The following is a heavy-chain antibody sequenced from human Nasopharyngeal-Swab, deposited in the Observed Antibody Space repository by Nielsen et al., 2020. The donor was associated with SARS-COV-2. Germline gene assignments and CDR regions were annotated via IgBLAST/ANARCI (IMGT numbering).Heavy chain of an antibody. D-gene: IGHD3-3*01. CDR1: GFSFSSYA. V-gene: IGHV3-30*04. J-gene: IGHJ6*02. CDR2: MAYDGSYE. CDR3: ARDGLDYDFWSAYFMDV. Sequence: GASLKISCAASGFSFSSYAMQWVRQAPGKGLEWVALMAYDGSYEHYADSVKGRLTISRDNTKNSLSLQMNSLRAEDTAAYYCARDGLDYDFWSAYFMDVWGQGTTVTVSS.